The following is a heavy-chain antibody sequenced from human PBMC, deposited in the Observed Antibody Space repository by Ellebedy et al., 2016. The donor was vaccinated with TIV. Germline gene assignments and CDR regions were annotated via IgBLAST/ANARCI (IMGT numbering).Heavy chain of an antibody. Sequence: MPGGSLRLSCTVSGGSISSYYWSWIRQPPGKGLEWIGYIYYSGSTNYNPSLKSRVTISVDTSKNQFSLKLSSVTAADTAVYYCARVGIVGALWGQGTLVTVSS. V-gene: IGHV4-59*08. J-gene: IGHJ4*02. CDR3: ARVGIVGAL. D-gene: IGHD1-26*01. CDR1: GGSISSYY. CDR2: IYYSGST.